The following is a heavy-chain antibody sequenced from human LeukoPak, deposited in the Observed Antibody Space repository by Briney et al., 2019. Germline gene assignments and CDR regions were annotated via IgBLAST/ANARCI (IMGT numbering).Heavy chain of an antibody. J-gene: IGHJ4*01. Sequence: GGSLRLSCAASGFTFSSYSMNWVRQAPGKGLEWVSSISSSSSYIYYADSVKGRFTISRDNAKNSLYLQMNSLRAEDTAVYYCARSPPYYYDSSGSETIDYWGQEPWSPSPQ. CDR3: ARSPPYYYDSSGSETIDY. CDR2: ISSSSSYI. CDR1: GFTFSSYS. D-gene: IGHD3-22*01. V-gene: IGHV3-21*01.